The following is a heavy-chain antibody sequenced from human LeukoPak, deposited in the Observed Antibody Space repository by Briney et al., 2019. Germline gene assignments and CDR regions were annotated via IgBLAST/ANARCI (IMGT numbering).Heavy chain of an antibody. J-gene: IGHJ4*02. CDR3: AKENPLIRGVDY. CDR2: ISGSGGST. CDR1: GFTFSSYA. D-gene: IGHD2-8*02. Sequence: GGSLRLSCAAPGFTFSSYAMSWVRQAPGKGLEWVSAISGSGGSTYYADSVKGRFTISRDNAKNSLYLQMNSLRAEDTALYYCAKENPLIRGVDYWGQGTLVTVSS. V-gene: IGHV3-23*01.